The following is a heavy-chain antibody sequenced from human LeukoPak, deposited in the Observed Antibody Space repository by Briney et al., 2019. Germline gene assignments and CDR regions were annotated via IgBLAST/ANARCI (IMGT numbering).Heavy chain of an antibody. CDR3: ARVEETLTTAAIIRKYDYNYYYMDV. CDR2: IKQDKSEK. CDR1: GFTFSSYW. V-gene: IGHV3-7*01. Sequence: GGSLRLSCAASGFTFSSYWMSWVRQAPGKGLEWVANIKQDKSEKYYLDSVKGRFTIFRDNAKNSLYLQMNSLRAEDTAVYYCARVEETLTTAAIIRKYDYNYYYMDVWGKGTTVTVSS. D-gene: IGHD4-11*01. J-gene: IGHJ6*03.